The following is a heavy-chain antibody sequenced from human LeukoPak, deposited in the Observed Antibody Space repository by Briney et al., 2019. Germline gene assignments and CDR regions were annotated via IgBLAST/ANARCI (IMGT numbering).Heavy chain of an antibody. CDR3: ARGPVLRFLEWSSNWFDP. V-gene: IGHV1-2*02. Sequence: ASVKVSCKASGYTFTGYYMHWVRQAPGQGLEWMGWINPNSGGTNYAQKFQGRVTMTRDTSISTAYMELSRLRSDDTAVYYCARGPVLRFLEWSSNWFDPWGQGTLVTVSS. D-gene: IGHD3-3*01. CDR1: GYTFTGYY. CDR2: INPNSGGT. J-gene: IGHJ5*02.